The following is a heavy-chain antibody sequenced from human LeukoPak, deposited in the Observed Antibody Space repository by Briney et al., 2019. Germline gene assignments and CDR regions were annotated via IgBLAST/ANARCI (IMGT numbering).Heavy chain of an antibody. CDR3: CARFGGSRTRFDY. D-gene: IGHD3-10*01. CDR1: GSRFTSYW. V-gene: IGHV5-10-1*01. Sequence: GTPLQISCEGSGSRFTSYWTTWMRQLPGKGLEWMGRFDRGDSYTNYSPSFQGHVTISSNETISTAYLQWLSSVTSADTIDYYCARFGGSRTRFDYWGQGTLVTVSS. J-gene: IGHJ4*02. CDR2: FDRGDSYT.